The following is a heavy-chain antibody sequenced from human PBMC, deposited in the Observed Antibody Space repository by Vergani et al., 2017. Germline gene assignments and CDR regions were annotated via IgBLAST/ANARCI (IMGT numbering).Heavy chain of an antibody. CDR2: INHSGST. J-gene: IGHJ5*02. CDR3: TRHWAVVAANNWFDP. Sequence: QVQLQQWGAGLLKPSETLSLTCAVYGGSFSGYYWSWIRQPPGKGLEWIVEINHSGSTYYNPSLESRVTMSVDTSKSQFSLKLSSVTAADTAVYYCTRHWAVVAANNWFDPWGQGTLVTVSS. CDR1: GGSFSGYY. D-gene: IGHD2-15*01. V-gene: IGHV4-34*01.